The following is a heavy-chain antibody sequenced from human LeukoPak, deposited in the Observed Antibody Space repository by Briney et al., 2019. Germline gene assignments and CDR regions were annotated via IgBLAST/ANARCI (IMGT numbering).Heavy chain of an antibody. CDR3: ARHKVNYYGSGSYYNDN. D-gene: IGHD3-10*01. Sequence: PSETLSLTCTVSGGSISSSSYYWGWIRQPPGKGLEWIGSIYYSGSTYYNPSLRSRVTISADTSKNQLSLKLSSVNAADTAVYYCARHKVNYYGSGSYYNDNWGQGSLVTVSS. J-gene: IGHJ4*02. CDR2: IYYSGST. V-gene: IGHV4-39*01. CDR1: GGSISSSSYY.